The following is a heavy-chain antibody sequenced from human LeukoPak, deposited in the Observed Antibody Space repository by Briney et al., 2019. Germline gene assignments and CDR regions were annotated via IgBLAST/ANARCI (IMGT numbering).Heavy chain of an antibody. J-gene: IGHJ5*02. CDR1: GFIFSIYT. D-gene: IGHD3-22*01. CDR2: ISNSGDNT. CDR3: ARGGDGYYL. V-gene: IGHV3-23*01. Sequence: GGSLRLSCAASGFIFSIYTMTWVRQAPGKGLEWVSAISNSGDNTFFADSVKGRFTISRDNAKNTLFLQMNSLRAEDTAVYYCARGGDGYYLWGQGTLVTVSS.